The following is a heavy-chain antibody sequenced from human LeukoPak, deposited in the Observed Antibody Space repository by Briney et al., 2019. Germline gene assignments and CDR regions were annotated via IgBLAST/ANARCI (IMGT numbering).Heavy chain of an antibody. V-gene: IGHV1-46*01. CDR1: GYTFTTYY. Sequence: ASVKVSCKASGYTFTTYYMHWVRQAPGQGLEWMRIINPSGGSTTYAQKFQGRGTMTRDTSTTTVYMELSSLRSEDTAVYYCARDLACSSTSCYENWFDPWGQGTLVTVSS. J-gene: IGHJ5*02. D-gene: IGHD2-2*01. CDR3: ARDLACSSTSCYENWFDP. CDR2: INPSGGST.